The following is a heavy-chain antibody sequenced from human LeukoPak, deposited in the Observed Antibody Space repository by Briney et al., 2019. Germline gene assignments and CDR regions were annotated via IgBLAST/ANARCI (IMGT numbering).Heavy chain of an antibody. CDR3: ARDLWHIARYGHYMDV. J-gene: IGHJ6*03. D-gene: IGHD2-21*01. CDR1: GGSINSYY. Sequence: ASETLSLTCTVSGGSINSYYWSWIRQPPGKGLEWIGNIYYSGSTKYNPSLKSRVTISIDTSNNQFSLKLNSVTAADTAVYYCARDLWHIARYGHYMDVWGKGTTVTISS. V-gene: IGHV4-59*01. CDR2: IYYSGST.